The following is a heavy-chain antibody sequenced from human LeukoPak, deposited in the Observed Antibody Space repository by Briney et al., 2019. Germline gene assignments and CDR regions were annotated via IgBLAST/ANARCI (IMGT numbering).Heavy chain of an antibody. Sequence: SETLSLTCAVYGGSFNDYYWTWIRQSPGKGLEWIGEINHSGSTSYNPSLKSRVTISVDASKNQFSLKVSSVSAADTAVYYCARAYSSSWYWNWFDPWGQGTLVTVSS. CDR2: INHSGST. J-gene: IGHJ5*02. V-gene: IGHV4-34*01. CDR1: GGSFNDYY. D-gene: IGHD6-13*01. CDR3: ARAYSSSWYWNWFDP.